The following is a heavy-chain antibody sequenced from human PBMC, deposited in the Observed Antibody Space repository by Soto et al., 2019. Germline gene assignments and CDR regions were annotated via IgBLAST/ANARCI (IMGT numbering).Heavy chain of an antibody. V-gene: IGHV1-8*01. J-gene: IGHJ3*02. CDR1: GYTFNRHD. Sequence: QVQLVQSGAEVKRSGASVRISCKASGYTFNRHDINWVRQATGQGPEWIGWMNPNSGNTGYAQKFQGIVTMTRDSYITTTLMDLSSLTSEDTAIYYCAREVLDGRIQDNPFDIWVQVTMVSVSS. CDR3: AREVLDGRIQDNPFDI. CDR2: MNPNSGNT. D-gene: IGHD2-15*01.